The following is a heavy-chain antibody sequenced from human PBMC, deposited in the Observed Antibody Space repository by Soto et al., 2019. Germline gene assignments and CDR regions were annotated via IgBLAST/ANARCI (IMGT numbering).Heavy chain of an antibody. V-gene: IGHV2-26*01. CDR1: GFSLSNARMG. D-gene: IGHD3-10*01. CDR2: VFSNDAK. CDR3: ARGVTLVTTYFDY. Sequence: GSGPTLVNPTETLTLTCTVSGFSLSNARMGVSWIRQPPGKALEWLAHVFSNDAKSYNTSLKSRLTISKDTSKSQVVLTMTNMDPVDTATYYCARGVTLVTTYFDYWGQGTLVTVSS. J-gene: IGHJ4*02.